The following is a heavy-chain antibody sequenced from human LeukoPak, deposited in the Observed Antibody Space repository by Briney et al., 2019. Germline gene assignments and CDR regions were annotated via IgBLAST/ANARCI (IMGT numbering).Heavy chain of an antibody. CDR1: GGSISSSSYY. D-gene: IGHD6-13*01. CDR2: IYYSGST. V-gene: IGHV4-39*01. Sequence: SETLSLTCTVSGGSISSSSYYWGWIRQPPGKGLEWIGSIYYSGSTYYNPSLKSRVTISVDTSKNQFSLKLSSVTAADTAVYYCARHGPYSSSWHPKSYNWFDPWGQGTLVTVSS. CDR3: ARHGPYSSSWHPKSYNWFDP. J-gene: IGHJ5*02.